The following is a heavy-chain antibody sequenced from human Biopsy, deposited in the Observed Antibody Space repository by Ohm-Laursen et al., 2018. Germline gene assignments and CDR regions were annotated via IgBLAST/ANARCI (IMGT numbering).Heavy chain of an antibody. V-gene: IGHV4-59*07. CDR3: ARTPRDSFWSGSYKRGLWFDP. D-gene: IGHD3-3*01. J-gene: IGHJ5*02. CDR1: GDSIISYY. CDR2: VYNGGIT. Sequence: SDTLSLTCTVSGDSIISYYWTWIRQPPGKGLEWIGHVYNGGITNYNPSLKSRVTISKDTSKNQFSLQVNSVTAADTAVYYCARTPRDSFWSGSYKRGLWFDPWGQGTLVTVSS.